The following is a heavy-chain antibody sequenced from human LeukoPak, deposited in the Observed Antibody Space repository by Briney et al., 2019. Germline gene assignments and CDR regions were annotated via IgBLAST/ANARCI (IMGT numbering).Heavy chain of an antibody. V-gene: IGHV1-8*01. Sequence: ASVKVSCKASGYTFTSYDINWVRQVTGQGFEWMGWMNPNSRNTGYVQKFQGRVTMTRDTSIGTAYMELSSLRSEDTAVYYCARDRVGVGGNGWENWGQGTLVTVSS. CDR2: MNPNSRNT. CDR3: ARDRVGVGGNGWEN. J-gene: IGHJ4*02. D-gene: IGHD6-19*01. CDR1: GYTFTSYD.